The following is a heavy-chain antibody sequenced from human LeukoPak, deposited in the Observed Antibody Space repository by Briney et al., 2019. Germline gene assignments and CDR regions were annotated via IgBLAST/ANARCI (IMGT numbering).Heavy chain of an antibody. Sequence: GGSLRLSCTASGFTFSSYDMHWVRQVPGKGLEWVAVLSYDGSNQYYGDSVKGRFTISRDNSKNTLHLQMNSLRVEDTAVYYCARDSWAFDIWGQGTMVTVSS. CDR2: LSYDGSNQ. CDR1: GFTFSSYD. V-gene: IGHV3-30-3*01. CDR3: ARDSWAFDI. J-gene: IGHJ3*02.